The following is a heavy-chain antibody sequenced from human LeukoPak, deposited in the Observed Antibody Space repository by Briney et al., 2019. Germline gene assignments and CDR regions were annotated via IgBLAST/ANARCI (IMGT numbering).Heavy chain of an antibody. V-gene: IGHV3-23*01. D-gene: IGHD3-10*01. CDR2: LSSSGATT. J-gene: IGHJ4*02. CDR1: GFTFSTYA. Sequence: GGSLRLPCAASGFTFSTYAMSWVRQAPGKGLEWVSGLSSSGATTYYADSVKGRFTISRDNSKNMLYLQMNSLRAEDTAVYYCATYGSGTNYRKGFDYWGQGTLVTVSS. CDR3: ATYGSGTNYRKGFDY.